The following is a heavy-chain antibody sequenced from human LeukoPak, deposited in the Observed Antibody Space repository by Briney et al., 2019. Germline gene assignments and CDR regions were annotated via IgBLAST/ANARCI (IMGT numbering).Heavy chain of an antibody. D-gene: IGHD2-2*01. CDR1: GFTFSSCS. V-gene: IGHV3-21*01. Sequence: GGSLRLSCAAFGFTFSSCSMNWVRQAPGKGLEWVSSISSSSSYIYYADSVKGRFTISRDNAKNSLYLQMNSLRAEDTAVYYCAREGPFWVPAANKRFDYWGQGTLVTVSS. CDR3: AREGPFWVPAANKRFDY. J-gene: IGHJ4*02. CDR2: ISSSSSYI.